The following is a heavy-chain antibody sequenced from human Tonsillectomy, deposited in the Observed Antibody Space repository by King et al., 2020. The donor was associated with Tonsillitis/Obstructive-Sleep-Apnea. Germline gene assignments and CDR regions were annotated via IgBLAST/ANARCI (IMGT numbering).Heavy chain of an antibody. CDR1: GYTFTSYA. J-gene: IGHJ6*03. V-gene: IGHV1-3*01. Sequence: QLVQSGAEVKKPGASVKVSCKASGYTFTSYAMHWVRQAPGQRLEWMGWINAGNGNTKYSQKFQGRVTITRDTSAGTAYMELSSLRSEDTAVYYCARDLKNYYYYYMDVWGKGTTVTVSS. CDR2: INAGNGNT. CDR3: ARDLKNYYYYYMDV.